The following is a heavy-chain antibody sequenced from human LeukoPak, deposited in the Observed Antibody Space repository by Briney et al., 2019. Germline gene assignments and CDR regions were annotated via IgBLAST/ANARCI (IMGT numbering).Heavy chain of an antibody. J-gene: IGHJ4*02. CDR2: IIPILGIA. Sequence: ASVKVPCKASGGTFSSYAISWVRQAPGQGLEWMGRIIPILGIANYAQKFQGRVTITADKSTSTAYMELSSLRSEDTAVYYCANNYYDSSGYVDYWGQGTLVTVSS. CDR1: GGTFSSYA. CDR3: ANNYYDSSGYVDY. V-gene: IGHV1-69*04. D-gene: IGHD3-22*01.